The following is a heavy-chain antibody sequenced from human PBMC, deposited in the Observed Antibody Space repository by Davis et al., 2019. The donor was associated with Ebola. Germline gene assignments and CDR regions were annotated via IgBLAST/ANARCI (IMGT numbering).Heavy chain of an antibody. Sequence: PGGSLRLSCEASGFTFSSYAMSWVRQAPGKGLEWVSAISGSGGSTYYADSVKGRFTISRDNSKNTLYLQMNSLRAEDTAVYYCARDADTAMVTYYFDYWGQGTLVTVSS. CDR1: GFTFSSYA. D-gene: IGHD5-18*01. CDR2: ISGSGGST. J-gene: IGHJ4*02. CDR3: ARDADTAMVTYYFDY. V-gene: IGHV3-23*01.